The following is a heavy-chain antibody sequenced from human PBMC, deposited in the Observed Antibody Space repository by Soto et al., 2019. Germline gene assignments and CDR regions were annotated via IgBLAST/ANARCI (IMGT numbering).Heavy chain of an antibody. CDR2: ISGSGGST. Sequence: EVQLLESGGGLVQPGGSLRLSCASSGFTFSSYAMSWVRQAPGNGLEWVSAISGSGGSTYYADSVKGRFTISRDNSKNTLYLQMNSLRAEDTAVYYCAKPFWSWPYPFDYWGQGTLVTVSS. CDR3: AKPFWSWPYPFDY. CDR1: GFTFSSYA. J-gene: IGHJ4*02. D-gene: IGHD3-3*01. V-gene: IGHV3-23*01.